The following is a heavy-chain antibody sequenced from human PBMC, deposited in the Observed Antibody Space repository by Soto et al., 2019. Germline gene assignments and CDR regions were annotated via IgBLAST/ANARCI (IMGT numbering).Heavy chain of an antibody. CDR1: GFTFDDYT. CDR2: ISWDGGST. J-gene: IGHJ4*02. V-gene: IGHV3-43*01. Sequence: GGSLRLSCAASGFTFDDYTMHWVRQAPGKGLEWVSLISWDGGSTYYADSVKGRFTISRDNNKNSLYLQMNSLRTEDTALYYCASGQQLVLTLDYWGQGTLVTVSS. D-gene: IGHD6-13*01. CDR3: ASGQQLVLTLDY.